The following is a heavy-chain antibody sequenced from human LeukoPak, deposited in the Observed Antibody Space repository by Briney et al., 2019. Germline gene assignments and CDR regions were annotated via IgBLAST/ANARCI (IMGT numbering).Heavy chain of an antibody. CDR3: ARDRPSRPLYYYYGMDV. V-gene: IGHV4-59*01. CDR1: GGSISSYY. Sequence: SETLSLTCTVSGGSISSYYWSWIRQPPGKGLEWIGYIYYSGSTNYNPSLKSRVTISVDTSKNQFSLKLSSVTAADTAVYYCARDRPSRPLYYYYGMDVWGQGTTVTVSS. J-gene: IGHJ6*02. CDR2: IYYSGST.